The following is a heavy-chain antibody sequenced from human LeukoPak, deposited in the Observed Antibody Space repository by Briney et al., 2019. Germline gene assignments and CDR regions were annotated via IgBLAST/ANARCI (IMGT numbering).Heavy chain of an antibody. CDR1: GYTFTSYG. CDR3: ARALIIGSAGYNFPLGY. D-gene: IGHD5-24*01. V-gene: IGHV1-18*01. CDR2: ISAYNGNT. Sequence: ASVKVSCKASGYTFTSYGINWVRQAPGQGLEWMGWISAYNGNTNYAQKHQGRVTMTTDTSTSTAYMELRSLRSDDTAVYYCARALIIGSAGYNFPLGYWGQGTLVTVSS. J-gene: IGHJ4*02.